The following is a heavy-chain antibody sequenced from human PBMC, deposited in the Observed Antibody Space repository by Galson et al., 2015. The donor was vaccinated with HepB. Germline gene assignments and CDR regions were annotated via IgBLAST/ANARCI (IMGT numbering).Heavy chain of an antibody. CDR1: GGSISRYY. V-gene: IGHV4-59*08. D-gene: IGHD2-8*01. J-gene: IGHJ4*02. CDR2: VYYSGST. CDR3: ARQKGTKIPFDY. Sequence: TLSLTCTVSGGSISRYYWSWIRQPPGKGLEWIGYVYYSGSTNYNPSLKSRVTISVDTSKNQFPLNLNSVTAADTAVYYCARQKGTKIPFDYWGQGALVTVSS.